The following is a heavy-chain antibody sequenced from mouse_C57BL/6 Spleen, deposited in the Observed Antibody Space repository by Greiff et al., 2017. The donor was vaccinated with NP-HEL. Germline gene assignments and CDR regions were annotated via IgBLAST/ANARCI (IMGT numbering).Heavy chain of an antibody. J-gene: IGHJ2*01. CDR2: ISSGSSTI. CDR3: ARGPRYYFDY. CDR1: GFTFSDYG. V-gene: IGHV5-17*01. Sequence: EVQLVESGGGLVKPGGSLTLSCAASGFTFSDYGMPWVRPAPEKGLEWVAYISSGSSTIYSADTVKGRFTISRDNAKNTLVLQMTSLRSEDTAMYYCARGPRYYFDYWGQGTTLTVSS.